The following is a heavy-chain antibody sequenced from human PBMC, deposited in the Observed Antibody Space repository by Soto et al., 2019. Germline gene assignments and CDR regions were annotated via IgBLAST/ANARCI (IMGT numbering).Heavy chain of an antibody. Sequence: EVQLVESGGGLVQPGGSLRLSCAASGFTFSSYSMNWVRQAPGKGLEWVSYISSSSSTIYYADSVKGRFTISRDNAKNTLNLQMNSLRAEDTAVYYCARGDSSGWYDGNWYFDLWGRGTLVTVSS. CDR2: ISSSSSTI. CDR3: ARGDSSGWYDGNWYFDL. J-gene: IGHJ2*01. D-gene: IGHD6-19*01. CDR1: GFTFSSYS. V-gene: IGHV3-48*01.